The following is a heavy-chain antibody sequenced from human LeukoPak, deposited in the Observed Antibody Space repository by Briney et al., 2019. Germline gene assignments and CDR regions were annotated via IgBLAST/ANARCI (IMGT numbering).Heavy chain of an antibody. V-gene: IGHV1-69*02. J-gene: IGHJ4*02. Sequence: ASVKVSCKASGYTFTGYYMHWVRQAPGQGLEWMGRIIPILGIANYAQKFQGRVTITADKSTSTAYMELSSLRSEDTAVYYCARTSNGYQLLYYWGQGTLVTVSS. D-gene: IGHD2-2*01. CDR2: IIPILGIA. CDR3: ARTSNGYQLLYY. CDR1: GYTFTGYY.